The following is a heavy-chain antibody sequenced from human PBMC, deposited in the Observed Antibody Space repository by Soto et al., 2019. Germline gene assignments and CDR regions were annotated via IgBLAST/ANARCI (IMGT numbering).Heavy chain of an antibody. D-gene: IGHD3-22*01. V-gene: IGHV5-51*01. J-gene: IGHJ5*02. CDR2: IFPSDSDT. CDR3: ARKDKSGYFNWFDP. Sequence: PGESLKISCRTSGYRFTSYWIAWVRQMPRKGLEWMGIIFPSDSDTRYSPSFQGQVTISADRSTSTVFLQWASLKASDTAVYFCARKDKSGYFNWFDPWGQGTLVTVSS. CDR1: GYRFTSYW.